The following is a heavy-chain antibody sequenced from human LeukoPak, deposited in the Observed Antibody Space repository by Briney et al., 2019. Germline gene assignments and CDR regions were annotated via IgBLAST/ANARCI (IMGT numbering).Heavy chain of an antibody. CDR3: ARDDFSGFDP. D-gene: IGHD3/OR15-3a*01. Sequence: PSETLSLTCSVSGDSIIGYYWGWIRQPPGKGLEWIGNIYYTGNTYYNSSLKSRVTISLDTSKNQFSLKVISMTAADTAVYYCARDDFSGFDPWGQGTLVTVSS. J-gene: IGHJ5*02. V-gene: IGHV4-39*07. CDR1: GDSIIGYY. CDR2: IYYTGNT.